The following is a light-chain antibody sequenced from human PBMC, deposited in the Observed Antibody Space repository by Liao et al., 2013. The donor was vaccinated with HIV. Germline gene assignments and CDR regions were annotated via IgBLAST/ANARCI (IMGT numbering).Light chain of an antibody. CDR1: NIGSKS. CDR2: YDS. V-gene: IGLV3-21*01. CDR3: QVWDSGSDHRL. Sequence: SYVLTQPPSVSVAPGKTARITCGGNNIGSKSVHWYQQKPGQAPVLVIYYDSDRPSGIPERFSGSNSGNTATLTISGTQAMDEADYYCQVWDSGSDHRLFGGGTKLSVL. J-gene: IGLJ3*02.